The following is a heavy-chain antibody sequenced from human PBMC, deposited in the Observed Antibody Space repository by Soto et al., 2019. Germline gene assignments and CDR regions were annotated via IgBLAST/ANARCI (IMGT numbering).Heavy chain of an antibody. Sequence: LRLSCAASGFTFSSYGMHWVRQAPGKGLEWVAVIWYDGSNKYYADSVKGRFTISRDNSKNTLYLQMNSLRAEDTAVYYCARDLRVPPSGLPRVDYYYGMDVWGQGTTVTVSS. CDR3: ARDLRVPPSGLPRVDYYYGMDV. J-gene: IGHJ6*02. CDR1: GFTFSSYG. CDR2: IWYDGSNK. V-gene: IGHV3-33*01. D-gene: IGHD4-17*01.